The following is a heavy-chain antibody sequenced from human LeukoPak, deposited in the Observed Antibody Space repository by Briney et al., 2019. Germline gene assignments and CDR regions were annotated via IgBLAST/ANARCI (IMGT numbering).Heavy chain of an antibody. CDR3: ARQVVPAATPYNWFDP. J-gene: IGHJ5*02. CDR2: IYPGDSDT. CDR1: GYSFTSYW. D-gene: IGHD2-2*02. Sequence: GESLKISRKGSGYSFTSYWIGWVRQMPGKGLEWMGIIYPGDSDTRYSPSFQGQVTISADKSISTAYLQWSSLKASDTAMYYCARQVVPAATPYNWFDPWGQGTLVTVSS. V-gene: IGHV5-51*01.